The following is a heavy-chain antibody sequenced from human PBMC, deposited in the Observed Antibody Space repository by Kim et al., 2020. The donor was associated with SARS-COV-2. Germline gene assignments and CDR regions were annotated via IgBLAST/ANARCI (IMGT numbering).Heavy chain of an antibody. J-gene: IGHJ6*02. CDR1: GYSFTSYW. Sequence: GESLKISCKGSGYSFTSYWISWVRQMPGKGLEWMGRIDPSDSYTNYSPSFQGHVTISADKSISTAYLQWSSLKASDTAMYYCARLSDGGHRNYYYYGMDVWGQGTTVTVSS. D-gene: IGHD2-8*02. CDR2: IDPSDSYT. V-gene: IGHV5-10-1*01. CDR3: ARLSDGGHRNYYYYGMDV.